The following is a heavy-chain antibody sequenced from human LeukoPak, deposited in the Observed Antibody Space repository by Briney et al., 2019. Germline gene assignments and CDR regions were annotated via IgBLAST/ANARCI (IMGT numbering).Heavy chain of an antibody. V-gene: IGHV3-30*02. D-gene: IGHD3-16*01. Sequence: GGSLRLSCAASGFTFNNYGMHWVRQAPGKGLEWVAVIRSDGNNKYYVDSVKGRFTVSRDKSKNTLYLQMNSLRAEDTALYYCVKYWGRPQLGAVDSWGQGTLVTVSS. CDR3: VKYWGRPQLGAVDS. CDR2: IRSDGNNK. CDR1: GFTFNNYG. J-gene: IGHJ4*02.